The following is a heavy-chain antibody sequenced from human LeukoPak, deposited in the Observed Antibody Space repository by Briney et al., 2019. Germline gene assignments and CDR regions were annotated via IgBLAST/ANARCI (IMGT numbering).Heavy chain of an antibody. Sequence: SETLSLTCTVSGGSISSSSYYWGWIRQPPGKGLEWIGSIYYSGSTYYNPSLKSRVTISVDTSKNQFSLRLSSVTAADTAVYYCARSLPYCTNGVCYYYFDYWGQGTLVTVSS. CDR1: GGSISSSSYY. CDR2: IYYSGST. D-gene: IGHD2-8*01. J-gene: IGHJ4*02. CDR3: ARSLPYCTNGVCYYYFDY. V-gene: IGHV4-39*01.